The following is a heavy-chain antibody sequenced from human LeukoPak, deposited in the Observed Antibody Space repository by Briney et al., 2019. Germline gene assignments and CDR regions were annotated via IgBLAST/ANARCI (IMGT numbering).Heavy chain of an antibody. J-gene: IGHJ6*03. CDR1: GGSFSGYY. CDR3: AREKPGYSSSWYYYYYYMDV. CDR2: INHSGST. V-gene: IGHV4-34*01. Sequence: SETLSLTCAVYGGSFSGYYWSWIRQPPGKGLEWIGEINHSGSTYYNPSLKSRVTISVDTSKNQFSLKLSSVTAADTAVYYCAREKPGYSSSWYYYYYYMDVWGKGTTVTVSS. D-gene: IGHD6-13*01.